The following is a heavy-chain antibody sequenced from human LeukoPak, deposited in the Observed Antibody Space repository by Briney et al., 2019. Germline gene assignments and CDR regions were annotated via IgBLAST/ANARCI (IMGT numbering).Heavy chain of an antibody. CDR1: GFTFDNYG. V-gene: IGHV3-20*04. CDR3: ARRFYDSRELGMDV. D-gene: IGHD3-22*01. Sequence: PGGSLRLSCAASGFTFDNYGMNWVRQPPGKGREWVSGIDWNGSRTSYADSVKGRFPISRDKRKNSLYLQMNSLRADDTALYYCARRFYDSRELGMDVWGQGTTVTVSS. CDR2: IDWNGSRT. J-gene: IGHJ6*02.